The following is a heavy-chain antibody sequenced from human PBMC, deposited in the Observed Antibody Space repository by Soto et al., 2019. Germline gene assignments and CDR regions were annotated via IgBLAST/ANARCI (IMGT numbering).Heavy chain of an antibody. CDR3: AKEVGIPLYGMDV. Sequence: PGGSLRLSCAASGFTFSSYGMHWVRQAPGKGLEWVAVISYDGSNKYYADSVKGRFTISRDNSKNTLYLQMNSLRAEDTAVYYCAKEVGIPLYGMDVWGQGTTVTVSS. J-gene: IGHJ6*02. CDR1: GFTFSSYG. D-gene: IGHD2-21*01. CDR2: ISYDGSNK. V-gene: IGHV3-30*18.